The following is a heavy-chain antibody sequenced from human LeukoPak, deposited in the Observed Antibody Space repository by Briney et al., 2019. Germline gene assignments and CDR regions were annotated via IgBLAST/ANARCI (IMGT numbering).Heavy chain of an antibody. J-gene: IGHJ4*02. CDR2: ISYDGSNK. CDR1: GFTFSSYA. Sequence: GGSLRLSCAASGFTFSSYAMHWVRQAPGKGLEWVAVISYDGSNKYYADSVKGRFTISRDNSKDTLYLQMNSLRAEDTAVYYCARDGASSGYFTSDFDYWGQGTLVTVSS. D-gene: IGHD3-22*01. CDR3: ARDGASSGYFTSDFDY. V-gene: IGHV3-30*04.